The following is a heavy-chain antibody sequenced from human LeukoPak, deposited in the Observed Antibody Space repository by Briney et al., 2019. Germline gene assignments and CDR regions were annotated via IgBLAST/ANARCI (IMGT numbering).Heavy chain of an antibody. CDR3: ASLGYCSSTSCYIQH. CDR2: IIPILGIA. CDR1: GGTFSSYA. J-gene: IGHJ1*01. V-gene: IGHV1-69*04. D-gene: IGHD2-2*02. Sequence: ASVKVSCKASGGTFSSYAISWVRQAPGQGLEWMGRIIPILGIANYAQKFQGRVTITADKSTSTAYMELSSLRSEDTAVYYCASLGYCSSTSCYIQHWGQGTLVTVSS.